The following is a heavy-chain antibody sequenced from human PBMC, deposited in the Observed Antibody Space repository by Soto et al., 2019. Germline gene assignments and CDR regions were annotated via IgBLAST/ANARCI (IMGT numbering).Heavy chain of an antibody. CDR1: GGSISSGGYY. CDR3: ARGGHCSSTSCYWAWFDP. D-gene: IGHD2-2*01. Sequence: QVQLQESGPGLVKPSQTLSLTCTVSGGSISSGGYYWSWIRQHPGKGLEWIGYIYYSGSTYYNPSLKSRVTISVDTSKNHFSLKLSSVTAADTAVYYCARGGHCSSTSCYWAWFDPWGQGTLVTVSS. V-gene: IGHV4-31*03. J-gene: IGHJ5*02. CDR2: IYYSGST.